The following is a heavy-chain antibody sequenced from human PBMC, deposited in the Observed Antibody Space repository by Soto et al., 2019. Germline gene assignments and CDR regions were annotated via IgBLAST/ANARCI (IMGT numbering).Heavy chain of an antibody. Sequence: GGSLRLSCAASEFAFSTHAMHWVRQSPGEGLEWVAVISFDGTNKYYADSVKGRFTISRDNSRSTLYLQMNSLRIEDTAVYYCSASRDYNWFDPWGQGTLVTVSS. D-gene: IGHD2-21*02. CDR1: EFAFSTHA. CDR3: SASRDYNWFDP. CDR2: ISFDGTNK. J-gene: IGHJ5*02. V-gene: IGHV3-30-3*01.